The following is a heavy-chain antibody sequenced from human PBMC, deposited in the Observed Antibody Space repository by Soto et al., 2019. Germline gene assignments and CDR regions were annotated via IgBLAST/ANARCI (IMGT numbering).Heavy chain of an antibody. D-gene: IGHD1-7*01. CDR3: ARDRRTTADMDV. CDR2: IYSGGST. V-gene: IGHV3-66*01. J-gene: IGHJ6*02. Sequence: EVQLVESGGGLVQPGGSLRLSCAASGFTVSSNYMSWVRQAPGKGLEWVLVIYSGGSTYYADSVKGRFTISRDNSKNTLYLQMNSLRAEDTAVYYCARDRRTTADMDVWGQGTTVTVSS. CDR1: GFTVSSNY.